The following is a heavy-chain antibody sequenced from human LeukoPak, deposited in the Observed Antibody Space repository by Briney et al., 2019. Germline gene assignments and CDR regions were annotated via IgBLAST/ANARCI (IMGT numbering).Heavy chain of an antibody. CDR2: TYYRSKWYN. Sequence: SQTLSLTCAISGDSISSNSAAWDWIRQSPSRGLEWLGRTYYRSKWYNDYAVSVKSRITINPDTSKNQFSLQLNSVTPEDTAVYYCARDSPLTTVTTFPYWYFDLWGRGTLVTVSS. D-gene: IGHD4-17*01. V-gene: IGHV6-1*01. CDR3: ARDSPLTTVTTFPYWYFDL. CDR1: GDSISSNSAA. J-gene: IGHJ2*01.